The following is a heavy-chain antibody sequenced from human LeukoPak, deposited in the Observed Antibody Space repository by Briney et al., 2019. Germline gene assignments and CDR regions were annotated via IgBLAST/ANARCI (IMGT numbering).Heavy chain of an antibody. D-gene: IGHD4-11*01. CDR2: ISSSSSYI. J-gene: IGHJ4*02. V-gene: IGHV3-21*01. CDR3: ARGDSNYGGGLDY. Sequence: GGSLRLSCAASGFTFSRHSMNWVRQAPGKGLEWVSSISSSSSYIYYADSVKGRVTISRDNTRNSMYLQMNSLRAEDTAVYYCARGDSNYGGGLDYWGQGTLVTVSS. CDR1: GFTFSRHS.